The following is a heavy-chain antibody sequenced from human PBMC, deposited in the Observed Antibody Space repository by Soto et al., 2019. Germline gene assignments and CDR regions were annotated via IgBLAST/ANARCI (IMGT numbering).Heavy chain of an antibody. J-gene: IGHJ4*02. CDR3: AREGPPAYSSNRSYFDY. CDR2: IWYDGSNK. Sequence: GGSLRLSCAASGFTFSSYGMHWVRQAPGKGLEWVAVIWYDGSNKYYADSVKGRFTISRDNSKNTLYLQMNSLRAEDTAVYYCAREGPPAYSSNRSYFDYWGQGTLVTVSS. V-gene: IGHV3-33*08. CDR1: GFTFSSYG. D-gene: IGHD6-13*01.